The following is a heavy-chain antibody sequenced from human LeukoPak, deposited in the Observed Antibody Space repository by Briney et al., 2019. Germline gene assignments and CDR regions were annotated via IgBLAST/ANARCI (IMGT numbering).Heavy chain of an antibody. D-gene: IGHD6-6*01. V-gene: IGHV3-74*01. J-gene: IGHJ4*01. Sequence: PGGSLRLSCAASGFTFSSYWMHWVRRAPGKGLVWVSRINSDGSSTSYADSVKGLFTISRDNAKNTLYLQMNSLRAEDTAVYYCARVRSSSSPLDYWGHGTLVTVSS. CDR2: INSDGSST. CDR3: ARVRSSSSPLDY. CDR1: GFTFSSYW.